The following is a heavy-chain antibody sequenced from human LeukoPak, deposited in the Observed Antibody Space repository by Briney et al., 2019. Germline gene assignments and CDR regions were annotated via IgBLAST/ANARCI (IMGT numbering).Heavy chain of an antibody. CDR2: ISGSGSST. Sequence: GGSLRLSCAASGFTFSSYSMNWVRQAPGKGLQWVSAISGSGSSTYYADSVKGRFTISRDNSKNTLYLQMNSLRAEDTAVYYCAKPARTDYADYWGQGTLVTVSS. J-gene: IGHJ4*02. CDR1: GFTFSSYS. V-gene: IGHV3-23*01. D-gene: IGHD1-14*01. CDR3: AKPARTDYADY.